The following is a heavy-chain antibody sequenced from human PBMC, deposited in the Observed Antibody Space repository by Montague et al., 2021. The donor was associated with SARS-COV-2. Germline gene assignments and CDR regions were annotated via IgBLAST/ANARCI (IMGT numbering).Heavy chain of an antibody. J-gene: IGHJ6*02. V-gene: IGHV4-61*02. CDR3: ARVGVGTMVRGVIPAYYYGMDV. CDR1: GGSISSGSYY. D-gene: IGHD3-10*01. Sequence: TLSLTCTVSGGSISSGSYYWSWVRQPAGKGLEWIGRIYTSGSTNYNPSLKSRVTISVDTSKNQFSLRLSSVAAADTAVYYCARVGVGTMVRGVIPAYYYGMDVWGQGTTVTVSS. CDR2: IYTSGST.